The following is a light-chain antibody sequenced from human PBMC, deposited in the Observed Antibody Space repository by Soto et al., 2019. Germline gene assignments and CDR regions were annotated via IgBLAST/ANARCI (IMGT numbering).Light chain of an antibody. CDR3: QHYGNSPRYT. CDR2: GAS. Sequence: EIVLTQSPGTLSLSPGETVTLSCRASQSVSSNYLAWYQQKSGQAPRLLIYGASSRATGTPDRFSGSGSGTDFTLTISRLEPEDLAVYYCQHYGNSPRYTFGQGTKLEIK. CDR1: QSVSSNY. J-gene: IGKJ2*01. V-gene: IGKV3-20*01.